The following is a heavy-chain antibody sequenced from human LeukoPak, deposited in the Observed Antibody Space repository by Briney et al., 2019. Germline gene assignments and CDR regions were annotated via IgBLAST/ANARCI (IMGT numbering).Heavy chain of an antibody. D-gene: IGHD2-15*01. CDR3: ARGYCSGGSCHHYYYYYMDV. CDR2: INTNSGGT. Sequence: ASVKVSCKSSGYTFTGYYMHWVRQAPRQGLEWKGLINTNSGGTNYAQQSHGRVTMTRETSISTAYMELSRLRSDATAVYYCARGYCSGGSCHHYYYYYMDVWGKGTTVTVSS. V-gene: IGHV1-2*02. J-gene: IGHJ6*03. CDR1: GYTFTGYY.